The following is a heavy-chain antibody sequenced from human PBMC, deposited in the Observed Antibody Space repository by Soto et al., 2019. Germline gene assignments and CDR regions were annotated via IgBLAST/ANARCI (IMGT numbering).Heavy chain of an antibody. D-gene: IGHD2-8*01. Sequence: QVQLQESSPGLVKPSQTLSLTCTVSGGSISSGDYYWSWIRQPPGKGLEWIGYIYYSGSTYYNPSVKSRVTISVDTSKNQFSLKLSSVTAADTAVYYCARVEGYCTNGVCSDAFDIWGQGTMVTVSS. CDR2: IYYSGST. CDR3: ARVEGYCTNGVCSDAFDI. V-gene: IGHV4-30-4*01. CDR1: GGSISSGDYY. J-gene: IGHJ3*02.